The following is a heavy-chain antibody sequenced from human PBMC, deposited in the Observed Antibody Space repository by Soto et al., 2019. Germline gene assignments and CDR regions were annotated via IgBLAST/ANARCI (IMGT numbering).Heavy chain of an antibody. CDR1: GYSFTCYY. CDR3: ARDAGGYITYYFDY. V-gene: IGHV1-2*02. Sequence: SANVSCKASGYSFTCYYMHWVRQAPGQGLEWMGWINPNSGGTNYAQKFQGRITMTRDTSISTAYMELSRLRSDDTAVYYCARDAGGYITYYFDYWGQGTLVTVSS. D-gene: IGHD5-18*01. CDR2: INPNSGGT. J-gene: IGHJ4*02.